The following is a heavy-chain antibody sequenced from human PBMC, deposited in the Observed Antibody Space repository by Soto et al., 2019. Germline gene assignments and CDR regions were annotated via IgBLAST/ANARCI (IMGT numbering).Heavy chain of an antibody. CDR2: ISHDGSVT. CDR1: GFTFSTSG. D-gene: IGHD6-13*01. V-gene: IGHV3-30*18. Sequence: QVQMVESGGGVVQPGTSLRLSCATSGFTFSTSGMHWVRQAPGKGLEWVAMISHDGSVTYYTDSVQGRFTISRDTPKNTLYLQMSSLRDEDTAIYYCAKDWGSSGWYNWFDPWGQGTRVTVS. CDR3: AKDWGSSGWYNWFDP. J-gene: IGHJ5*02.